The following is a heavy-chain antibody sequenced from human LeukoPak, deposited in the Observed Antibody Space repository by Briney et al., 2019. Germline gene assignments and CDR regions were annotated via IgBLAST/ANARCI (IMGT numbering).Heavy chain of an antibody. V-gene: IGHV1-2*06. CDR2: INTNSGDT. Sequence: ASVKVSCKASGYTFTGYDLHWVRQAPGHGLEWMGRINTNSGDTNYGQKFQGRVTMTRDTSITTVYMEVSRLTSDDTAVYYCARDCLSAAGRGGWGPGTLVTVSS. CDR3: ARDCLSAAGRGG. D-gene: IGHD6-13*01. J-gene: IGHJ4*02. CDR1: GYTFTGYD.